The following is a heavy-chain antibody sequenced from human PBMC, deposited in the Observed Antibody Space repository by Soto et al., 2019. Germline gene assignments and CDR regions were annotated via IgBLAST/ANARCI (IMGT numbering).Heavy chain of an antibody. J-gene: IGHJ6*02. Sequence: ASVKVSCKASGYTFTSYGISWVRQAPGQGLERMGWISAYNGNTNYAQKLQGRVTMTTDTSTSTAYMELRSLRSDDTAVYYCARDSIVVVPAAIPHYYGMDVWGQGTTVTVSS. CDR1: GYTFTSYG. CDR3: ARDSIVVVPAAIPHYYGMDV. V-gene: IGHV1-18*04. D-gene: IGHD2-2*01. CDR2: ISAYNGNT.